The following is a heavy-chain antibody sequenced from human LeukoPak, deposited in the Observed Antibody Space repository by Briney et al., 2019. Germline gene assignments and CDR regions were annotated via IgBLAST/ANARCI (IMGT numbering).Heavy chain of an antibody. Sequence: ASVKVSCKASGYTFNSYYIHWVRQAPGQGLEWMGIINPSGGSTNYAQKFQGRVTMTRDTSISTAYMELRSLRSDDTAVYYCAREIRLYSSSWPRWFDPWGQGTLVTVSS. CDR1: GYTFNSYY. J-gene: IGHJ5*02. CDR2: INPSGGST. V-gene: IGHV1-46*02. D-gene: IGHD6-13*01. CDR3: AREIRLYSSSWPRWFDP.